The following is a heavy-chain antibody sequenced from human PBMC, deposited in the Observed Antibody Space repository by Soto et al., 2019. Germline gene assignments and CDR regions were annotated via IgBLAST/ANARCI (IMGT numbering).Heavy chain of an antibody. CDR3: ARAITGSGYNYVYAFDV. V-gene: IGHV4-34*01. CDR1: CGSFSGYY. Sequence: SETLSLTCAVYCGSFSGYYWGWVRPAPGKGLEWIGEINYSGRTNYNPSLNSRGTISVDTSENQFSLQMTSVSAADTAVYLCARAITGSGYNYVYAFDVWGRGTMVTVSS. J-gene: IGHJ3*01. CDR2: INYSGRT. D-gene: IGHD5-12*01.